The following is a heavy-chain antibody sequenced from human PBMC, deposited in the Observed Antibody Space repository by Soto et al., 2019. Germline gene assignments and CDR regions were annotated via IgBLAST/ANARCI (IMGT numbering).Heavy chain of an antibody. V-gene: IGHV3-11*01. J-gene: IGHJ6*03. Sequence: GGSLRLSCAASGFTFSDYYMSWIRQAPGKGLEWVSYISSSGSTIYYADSVKGRFTISRDNAKNSLYLQMNSLRAEDTVVYYCARDIRDTTPKAYYYYYMDVWGKGTTVTVSS. D-gene: IGHD1-26*01. CDR2: ISSSGSTI. CDR3: ARDIRDTTPKAYYYYYMDV. CDR1: GFTFSDYY.